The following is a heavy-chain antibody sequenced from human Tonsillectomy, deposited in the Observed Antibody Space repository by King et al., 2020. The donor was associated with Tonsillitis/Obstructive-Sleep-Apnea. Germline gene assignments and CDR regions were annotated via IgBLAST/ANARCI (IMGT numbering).Heavy chain of an antibody. CDR2: TSGTGGTT. D-gene: IGHD4-17*01. Sequence: DVQLVESGGGLVQPGGSLRLSCAASGFTFSNYAMSWVRQTPGKGLEWVSATSGTGGTTYPTDSVKGRFTISRDNSKNTLYLQMNSLRAEDTAVYFCATVFGDYVIDYWGQGTLVTVSS. J-gene: IGHJ4*02. CDR1: GFTFSNYA. V-gene: IGHV3-23*04. CDR3: ATVFGDYVIDY.